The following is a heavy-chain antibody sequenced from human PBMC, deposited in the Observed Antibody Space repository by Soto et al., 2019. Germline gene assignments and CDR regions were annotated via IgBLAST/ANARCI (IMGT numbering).Heavy chain of an antibody. V-gene: IGHV3-23*01. Sequence: GGSLRLSCAASEFTFSIYALAWVRQAPGKGLEWVSSISGGGYSYYVDSVKGRFTISRDDSRNTLYLQINSLRDEDTAVYYCARFRVAGTPHYGMDVWGQGATVTVSS. D-gene: IGHD6-19*01. CDR3: ARFRVAGTPHYGMDV. CDR2: ISGGGYS. CDR1: EFTFSIYA. J-gene: IGHJ6*02.